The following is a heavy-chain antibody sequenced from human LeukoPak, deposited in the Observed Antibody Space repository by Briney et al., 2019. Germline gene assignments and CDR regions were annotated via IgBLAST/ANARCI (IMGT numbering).Heavy chain of an antibody. D-gene: IGHD2-2*01. J-gene: IGHJ5*02. CDR2: IYYSGST. V-gene: IGHV4-59*01. CDR1: GGSISSYY. CDR3: ARDSGSSTSLWWFDP. Sequence: PSETLSLTCTVSGGSISSYYWSWIRQPPGKGLEWIGYIYYSGSTNYNPSLKSRVTISVDTSKHQFSLKLRSVTAADTAVYYCARDSGSSTSLWWFDPWGQGILVTVPS.